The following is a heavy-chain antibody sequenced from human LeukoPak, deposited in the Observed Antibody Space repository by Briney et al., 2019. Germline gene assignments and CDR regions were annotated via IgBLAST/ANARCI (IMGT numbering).Heavy chain of an antibody. CDR1: GYTFTAYY. V-gene: IGHV1-2*02. CDR3: ASTENCDY. Sequence: ASVEVSCKASGYTFTAYYMHWVQQAPGQGLEWVGWINPYSGGTNYAQKFQGRVTMTRDTSISTAYMELSSLRSDDAAVYYCASTENCDYWGQGTLVTVSS. CDR2: INPYSGGT. J-gene: IGHJ4*02.